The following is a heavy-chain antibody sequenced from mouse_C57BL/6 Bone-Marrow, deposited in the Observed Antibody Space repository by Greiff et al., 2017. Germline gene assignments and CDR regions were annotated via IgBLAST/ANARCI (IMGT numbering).Heavy chain of an antibody. Sequence: EVQLQQSEGGLVQPGSSMKLSCTASGFTFSDYYMAWVRQVPEKGLEWVANINYDGSSTYYLDSLKSRFIISRDNAKNILYLQMSSLKSEDTATYYCAREGDGYYPYWGQGTLVTVSA. D-gene: IGHD2-3*01. CDR2: INYDGSST. CDR3: AREGDGYYPY. CDR1: GFTFSDYY. J-gene: IGHJ3*01. V-gene: IGHV5-16*01.